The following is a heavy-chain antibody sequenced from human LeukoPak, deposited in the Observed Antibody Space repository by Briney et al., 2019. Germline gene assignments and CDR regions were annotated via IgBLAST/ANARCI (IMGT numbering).Heavy chain of an antibody. V-gene: IGHV4-61*02. CDR3: ARLSTVTTSFDY. J-gene: IGHJ4*02. D-gene: IGHD4-17*01. CDR1: GGSFSSGSYY. Sequence: PSETLSLTCTVSGGSFSSGSYYWSWVRQPAGKGLEWIGRIYTTGSTNYNPSLKSRVTMSVDTSKNQFSLKLSSVTAADTAVYYCARLSTVTTSFDYWGQGTLVTVSS. CDR2: IYTTGST.